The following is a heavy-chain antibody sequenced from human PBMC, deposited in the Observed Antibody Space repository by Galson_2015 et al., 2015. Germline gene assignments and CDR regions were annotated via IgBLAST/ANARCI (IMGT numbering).Heavy chain of an antibody. V-gene: IGHV3-30*03. CDR3: ARDMRFYFDSSGYSYYYYGMDV. D-gene: IGHD3-22*01. Sequence: SLRLSCAASGFIFGTQSMHWVRQAPGKGLEWAAVISYDGSNKYYADSVKGRFTISRDNSKNTLYLQLNSLRAEDTAVYYCARDMRFYFDSSGYSYYYYGMDVWGQGTTVTVSS. CDR2: ISYDGSNK. J-gene: IGHJ6*02. CDR1: GFIFGTQS.